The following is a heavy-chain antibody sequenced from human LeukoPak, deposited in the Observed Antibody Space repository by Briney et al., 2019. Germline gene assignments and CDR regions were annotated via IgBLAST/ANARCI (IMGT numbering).Heavy chain of an antibody. CDR1: GGSVSSGSYY. Sequence: SETLSLTCTVSGGSVSSGSYYWSWIRQPPGKGLEWIGYIYYRGSTNYNPSLKSRVTMSVDTSKNQFSLKLSPVTAADTAVYYCARAQPTTVRGVYFDYWGQGTLVTVSS. J-gene: IGHJ4*02. V-gene: IGHV4-61*01. CDR3: ARAQPTTVRGVYFDY. CDR2: IYYRGST. D-gene: IGHD3-10*01.